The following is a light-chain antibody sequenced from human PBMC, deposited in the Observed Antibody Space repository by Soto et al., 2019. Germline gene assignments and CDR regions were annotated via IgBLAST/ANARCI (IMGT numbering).Light chain of an antibody. CDR1: SSDIGGYNY. CDR2: EVS. CDR3: SSYEGSNIFV. J-gene: IGLJ1*01. V-gene: IGLV2-8*01. Sequence: QSVLTQPPSASGSPGQSVTISCTGTSSDIGGYNYVSWYQQHPGKAPKLMIYEVSKRPSGVPDRFSGSKSGNTASLTVSGLQAEDEADYYCSSYEGSNIFVFGTGTKVTVL.